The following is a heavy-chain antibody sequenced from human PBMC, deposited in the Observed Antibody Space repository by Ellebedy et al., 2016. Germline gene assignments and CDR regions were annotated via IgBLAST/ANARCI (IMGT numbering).Heavy chain of an antibody. CDR3: ARDRKVYGGNSEGDY. D-gene: IGHD4-23*01. J-gene: IGHJ4*02. CDR2: IWYDGSNK. V-gene: IGHV3-33*01. CDR1: GFTFSSYG. Sequence: GGSLRLSXAASGFTFSSYGMHWVRQAPGKGLEWVAVIWYDGSNKYYADSVKGRFTISRDNAKNSLYLQMNSLRAEDTAVYYCARDRKVYGGNSEGDYWGQGTLVTVSS.